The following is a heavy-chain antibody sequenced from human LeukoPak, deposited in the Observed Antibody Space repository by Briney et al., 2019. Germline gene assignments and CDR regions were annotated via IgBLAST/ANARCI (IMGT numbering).Heavy chain of an antibody. Sequence: GESLKISCKGSGYSFTSYWIGWVRQMPGKGLEWMGIIYPGDSDTRYSPSFQGQVTISADKSISTAYLQWSSLKASDTGMYYCARQADYYYYYMDVWGKGTTVTVSS. CDR2: IYPGDSDT. CDR1: GYSFTSYW. V-gene: IGHV5-51*01. CDR3: ARQADYYYYYMDV. J-gene: IGHJ6*03.